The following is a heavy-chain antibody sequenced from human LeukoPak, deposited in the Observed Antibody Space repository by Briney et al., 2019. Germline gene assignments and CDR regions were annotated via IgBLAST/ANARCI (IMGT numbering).Heavy chain of an antibody. V-gene: IGHV4-34*01. Sequence: SETLSLTCAVYSGSLSGHFWSWIRQPPGKGLEWIGEVSHTGDTNYNPSLKSRVTISVDTSKNQFSLKLSSVTAADTAVYYCARRKYYGSGKRRLSPRGWFDPWGQGTLVTVSS. CDR1: SGSLSGHF. CDR2: VSHTGDT. CDR3: ARRKYYGSGKRRLSPRGWFDP. J-gene: IGHJ5*02. D-gene: IGHD3-10*01.